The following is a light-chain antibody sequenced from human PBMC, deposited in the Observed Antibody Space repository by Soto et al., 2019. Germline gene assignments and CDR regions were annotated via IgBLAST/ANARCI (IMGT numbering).Light chain of an antibody. J-gene: IGLJ2*01. CDR1: NNDVGAYPY. V-gene: IGLV2-14*01. CDR3: SSYTGSSINTVV. Sequence: QSALTQPASVSGSPGQSITISCTGTNNDVGAYPYVSWYQQHPGTAPKLIIYEVTNRPSGVSNRFSGSKSGNTASLTISGLQAEDEAEYYCSSYTGSSINTVVFGGGTKLTVL. CDR2: EVT.